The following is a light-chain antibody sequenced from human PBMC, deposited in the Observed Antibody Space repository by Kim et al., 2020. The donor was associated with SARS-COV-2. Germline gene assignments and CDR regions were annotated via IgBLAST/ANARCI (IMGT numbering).Light chain of an antibody. CDR3: QVWDTTTVV. V-gene: IGLV3-9*01. J-gene: IGLJ2*01. CDR1: NIGSKN. CDR2: RDS. Sequence: SVALGQTASITCAVNNIGSKNVHWYQQKPGQAPVLVFFRDSHRPSGIPERFSGANSGNTATLTVSGAQAGDEAEFYCQVWDTTTVVFGGGTQLTVL.